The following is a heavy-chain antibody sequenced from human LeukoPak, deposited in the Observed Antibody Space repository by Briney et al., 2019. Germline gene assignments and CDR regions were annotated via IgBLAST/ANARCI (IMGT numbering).Heavy chain of an antibody. V-gene: IGHV3-7*03. CDR2: IKQDGNEK. CDR3: ARVASESIAAAGFDY. J-gene: IGHJ4*02. CDR1: GFTFSSYW. Sequence: QTGGSLRLSCAASGFTFSSYWMSWVRQAPGKGLEWVANIKQDGNEKHYVDSVKGRFTISRDNAKNSLYLQMNSLRAEDTALYHCARVASESIAAAGFDYWGQGTLVTVSS. D-gene: IGHD6-13*01.